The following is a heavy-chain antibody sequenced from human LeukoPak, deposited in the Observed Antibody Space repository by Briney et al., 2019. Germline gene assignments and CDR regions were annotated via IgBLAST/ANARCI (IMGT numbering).Heavy chain of an antibody. CDR3: AKDQSVRGIRFYYYYMDV. CDR1: GFTFSSYG. Sequence: GGSLRLSCAASGFTFSSYGMHWVRQAPGKGLEWVAFIRYDGSNKYYADSLKGRFTISRDNSNNTLYLQMNSLRAEDTAVYYCAKDQSVRGIRFYYYYMDVWGKGTTVTISS. CDR2: IRYDGSNK. D-gene: IGHD3-10*01. J-gene: IGHJ6*03. V-gene: IGHV3-30*02.